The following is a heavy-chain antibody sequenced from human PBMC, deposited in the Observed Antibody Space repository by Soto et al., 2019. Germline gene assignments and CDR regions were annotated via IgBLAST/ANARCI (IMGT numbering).Heavy chain of an antibody. J-gene: IGHJ5*02. D-gene: IGHD3-22*01. CDR1: GFTFTSSA. CDR2: IVVGSGNT. V-gene: IGHV1-58*01. CDR3: AAGPILDYYDSSGYPPWGFDP. Sequence: SVKVSCKASGFTFTSSAVQWVRQARGQRLEWIGWIVVGSGNTNYAQKFQERVTITRDMSTSTAYMELSSLRSEDTAVYYCAAGPILDYYDSSGYPPWGFDPWGQGTLVTVSS.